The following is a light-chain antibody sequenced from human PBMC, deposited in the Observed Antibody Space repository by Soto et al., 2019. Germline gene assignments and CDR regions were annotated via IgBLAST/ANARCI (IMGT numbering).Light chain of an antibody. J-gene: IGLJ1*01. CDR1: SSDVGGFNY. CDR3: TSYTSSSIYV. CDR2: DVI. V-gene: IGLV2-14*01. Sequence: QSVLTQPASVSGSPGQSITISCTGTSSDVGGFNYVSWFQQHPGKAPKLLIYDVINRPSGVSHRFSGSKSGNTASLTISGLQAEDEADYYCTSYTSSSIYVFGTGTKVTVL.